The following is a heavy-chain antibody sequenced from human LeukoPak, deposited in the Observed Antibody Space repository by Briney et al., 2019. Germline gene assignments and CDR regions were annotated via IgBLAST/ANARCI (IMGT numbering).Heavy chain of an antibody. CDR1: GFTFSSYG. V-gene: IGHV3-48*02. Sequence: GGSLRLSCAASGFTFSSYGMYWVRQAPGKGLEWVSYISTSSTTIYYADSVKGRFTISRDNAKNSLYLQMNSLRDEDTAVYYCARESDGSGSYYKLGAFDIWGQGTMVTVSS. CDR3: ARESDGSGSYYKLGAFDI. CDR2: ISTSSTTI. D-gene: IGHD3-10*01. J-gene: IGHJ3*02.